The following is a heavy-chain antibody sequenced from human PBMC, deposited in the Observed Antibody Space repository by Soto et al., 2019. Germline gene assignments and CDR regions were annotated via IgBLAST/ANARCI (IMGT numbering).Heavy chain of an antibody. Sequence: QVQLVESGGGVVQPGRSLRLSCAASGFTFSSYGMHWVRQAPGKGLEWVAVIWYDGSNKYYADSVKGRFTISRDNSKNTLYLQMNSLRAEDTAVYYCARETYVQWRDGNSGFDYWGQGTQVTVSS. CDR1: GFTFSSYG. CDR2: IWYDGSNK. V-gene: IGHV3-33*01. D-gene: IGHD6-19*01. J-gene: IGHJ4*02. CDR3: ARETYVQWRDGNSGFDY.